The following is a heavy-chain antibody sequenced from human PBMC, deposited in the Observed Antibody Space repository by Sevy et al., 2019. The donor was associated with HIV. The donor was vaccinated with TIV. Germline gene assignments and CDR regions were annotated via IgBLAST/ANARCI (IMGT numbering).Heavy chain of an antibody. CDR1: GFTFGDYA. D-gene: IGHD3-3*01. J-gene: IGHJ3*02. CDR2: IRSKAYGGTT. Sequence: GGSLRLSCTASGFTFGDYAMSWFRQAPGKGLEWVGFIRSKAYGGTTEHAASVKGRFTISRDDSKSIAYLQMNSLKTEDTAVYYCTRARRGITIFGVVIILDAFDIWGQGTMVTVSS. CDR3: TRARRGITIFGVVIILDAFDI. V-gene: IGHV3-49*03.